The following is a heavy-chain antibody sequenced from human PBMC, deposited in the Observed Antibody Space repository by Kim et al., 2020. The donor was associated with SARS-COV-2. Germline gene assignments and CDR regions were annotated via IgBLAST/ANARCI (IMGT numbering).Heavy chain of an antibody. V-gene: IGHV4-39*07. CDR3: ARGSGSYFWWFDP. J-gene: IGHJ5*02. Sequence: SETLSLTCTVSGGSISSSSYYWGWIRQPPGKGLEWIGSIYYSGSTYYNPSLKSRVTISVDTSKNQFSLKLSSVTAADTAVYYCARGSGSYFWWFDPWGQGTLVTVSS. CDR1: GGSISSSSYY. D-gene: IGHD1-26*01. CDR2: IYYSGST.